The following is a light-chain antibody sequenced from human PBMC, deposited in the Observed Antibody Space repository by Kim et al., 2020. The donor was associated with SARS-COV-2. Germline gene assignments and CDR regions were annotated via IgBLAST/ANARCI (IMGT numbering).Light chain of an antibody. J-gene: IGKJ1*01. CDR1: QSISSW. CDR3: QQYNSYRT. Sequence: SAAVGDRVTITCRDSQSISSWLAWYQQKPGKAPKLLIYKASNLESGVPSRFSGSGSGTEFTLTISSLQPDDFATYYCQQYNSYRTFGQGTKVDIK. CDR2: KAS. V-gene: IGKV1-5*03.